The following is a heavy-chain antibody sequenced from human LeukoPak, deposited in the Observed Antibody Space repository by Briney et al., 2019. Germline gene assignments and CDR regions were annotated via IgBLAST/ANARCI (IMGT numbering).Heavy chain of an antibody. Sequence: ASVKVSCKASGYTFTSYYMNWVRQAPGQGLEWMGWINANNGDTNYAQKLQGRVTMTTDTSTSTAYMELRSLRSDDTAVYYGARDFQYDVIFSVWFTWFEPWGQGNLVTVSS. CDR2: INANNGDT. CDR3: ARDFQYDVIFSVWFTWFEP. CDR1: GYTFTSYY. V-gene: IGHV1-18*04. D-gene: IGHD3-9*01. J-gene: IGHJ5*02.